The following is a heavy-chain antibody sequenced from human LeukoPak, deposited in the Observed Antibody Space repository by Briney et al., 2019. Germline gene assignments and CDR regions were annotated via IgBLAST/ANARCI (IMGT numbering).Heavy chain of an antibody. D-gene: IGHD3/OR15-3a*01. CDR3: ARDQYDTWSRRGNFDS. J-gene: IGHJ4*02. V-gene: IGHV3-7*03. Sequence: GGSLRLSCVASGFSFGKYWMSRVRQAPGKGLEWVANIKLDGSEKNYVDSVKGRFTISRDNTKNSLYLQMNSLRAEDTAVFYCARDQYDTWSRRGNFDSWGQGTLVIVSS. CDR2: IKLDGSEK. CDR1: GFSFGKYW.